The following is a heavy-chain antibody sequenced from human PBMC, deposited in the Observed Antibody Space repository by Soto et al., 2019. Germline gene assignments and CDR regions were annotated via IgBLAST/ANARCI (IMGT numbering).Heavy chain of an antibody. CDR2: MFSNDAK. J-gene: IGHJ2*01. V-gene: IGHV2-26*01. D-gene: IGHD4-17*01. CDR1: GFSLRNTSMG. CDR3: ARSLDVDYVHWYFDL. Sequence: QVTLKESGPVLVKPTETLTLTCTVSGFSLRNTSMGVSWIRQSPGKALEWLAHMFSNDAKSYSPSLKSRLAISRDTSKSQVVLTMTNVAPVDTATYYCARSLDVDYVHWYFDLWGRGTLVTVSS.